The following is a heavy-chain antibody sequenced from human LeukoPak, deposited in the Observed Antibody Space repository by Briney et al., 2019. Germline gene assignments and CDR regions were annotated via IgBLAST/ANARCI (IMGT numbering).Heavy chain of an antibody. V-gene: IGHV4-4*07. Sequence: SETLSLTCTVSGGSISSYYWGWIRQPAGKGLEWIGRIFTSGSTDYNPSLKSRVTMSVDASKNQFSPKLSSVTAADTAVYYCASTLVRGVIAPFDYWGQGTLVIVSS. CDR3: ASTLVRGVIAPFDY. D-gene: IGHD3-10*01. J-gene: IGHJ4*02. CDR1: GGSISSYY. CDR2: IFTSGST.